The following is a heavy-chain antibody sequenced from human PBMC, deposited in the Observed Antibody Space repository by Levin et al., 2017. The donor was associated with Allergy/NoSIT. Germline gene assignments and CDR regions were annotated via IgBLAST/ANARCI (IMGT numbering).Heavy chain of an antibody. V-gene: IGHV3-21*01. CDR1: GFTFSSYS. D-gene: IGHD3-10*01. J-gene: IGHJ4*02. CDR3: ARESLKYGSGSPVDY. CDR2: ISSSSSYI. Sequence: GGSLRLSCAASGFTFSSYSMNWVRQAPGKGLEWVSSISSSSSYIYYADSVKGRFTISRDNAKNSLYLQMNSLRAEDTAVYYCARESLKYGSGSPVDYWGQGTLVTVSS.